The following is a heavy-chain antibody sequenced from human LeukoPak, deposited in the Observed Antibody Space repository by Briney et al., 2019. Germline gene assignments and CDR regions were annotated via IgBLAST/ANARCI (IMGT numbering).Heavy chain of an antibody. V-gene: IGHV4-61*02. D-gene: IGHD3-3*01. Sequence: SETLSLTCTVSGGSISSGSYYWSWLRQPAGKGLEWIGRIYASGSTNYNPSLRSRATSPVDTPKNQFSLKLSSVTAADTAVYYCARSTYDFWSGYYYMDVWGKGTTVTVSS. CDR2: IYASGST. CDR3: ARSTYDFWSGYYYMDV. CDR1: GGSISSGSYY. J-gene: IGHJ6*03.